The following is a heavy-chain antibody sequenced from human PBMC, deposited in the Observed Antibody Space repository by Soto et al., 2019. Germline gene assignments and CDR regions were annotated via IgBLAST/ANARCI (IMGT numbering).Heavy chain of an antibody. Sequence: GGSLRLSCAASGFTFSSYWMHWVRQAPGKGLVWISRINSDGSSTSYAVSVKGRFTISRDNAKNTLFLQMNSLRAEDTAVYYCARDRAAAGERTDYYYYGMDVWGQGTTVTVSS. D-gene: IGHD6-13*01. CDR3: ARDRAAAGERTDYYYYGMDV. CDR1: GFTFSSYW. J-gene: IGHJ6*02. V-gene: IGHV3-74*01. CDR2: INSDGSST.